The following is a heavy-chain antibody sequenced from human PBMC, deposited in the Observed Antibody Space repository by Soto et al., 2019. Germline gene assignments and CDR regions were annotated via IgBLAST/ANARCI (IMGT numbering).Heavy chain of an antibody. J-gene: IGHJ5*02. CDR1: GGSINSGGYS. CDR3: ARDQLEGNWFDP. V-gene: IGHV4-30-2*01. CDR2: IYHSGST. Sequence: QLQLQESASGLVRPSQTLSLTCAVSGGSINSGGYSWNWIRQPPGKGLELIGYIYHSGSTLYNPSLKRRVTISVDKSKNQFSLKLSSVTAADTAVYYCARDQLEGNWFDPWGQVTLFTVSS. D-gene: IGHD1-1*01.